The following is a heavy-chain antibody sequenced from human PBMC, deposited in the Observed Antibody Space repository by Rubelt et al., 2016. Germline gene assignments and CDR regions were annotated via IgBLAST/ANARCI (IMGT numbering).Heavy chain of an antibody. CDR3: ATGGDFGVVIPNWFDP. V-gene: IGHV1-69*01. J-gene: IGHJ5*02. CDR2: IIPIFGTA. Sequence: QVQLVQSGAEVKKPGSSVKVSCKASGGTFSSYAISWVRLAPGQGLEWMGGIIPIFGTANYAQKFQGRVTITADESTSTAYMELSSLRSEDTAVYYCATGGDFGVVIPNWFDPWGQGTLVTVSS. CDR1: GGTFSSYA. D-gene: IGHD3-3*01.